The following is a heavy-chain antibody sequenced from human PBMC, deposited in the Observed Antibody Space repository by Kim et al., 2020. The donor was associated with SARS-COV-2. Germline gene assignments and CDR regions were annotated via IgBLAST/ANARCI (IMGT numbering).Heavy chain of an antibody. CDR3: ARADSGSYYGDYFDN. J-gene: IGHJ4*02. CDR2: ISYDGSGK. D-gene: IGHD3-10*01. CDR1: GFTFTTYT. V-gene: IGHV3-30-3*01. Sequence: GGSLRLSCAASGFTFTTYTMHWVRQAPGRGLEWLAVISYDGSGKHYADSVKGRISISRDNSKSTLYLQMKSLRVEDTAVYYCARADSGSYYGDYFDNWGQGTLVTVSS.